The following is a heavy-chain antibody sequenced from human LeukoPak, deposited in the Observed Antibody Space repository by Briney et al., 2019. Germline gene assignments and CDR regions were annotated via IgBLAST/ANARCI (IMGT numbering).Heavy chain of an antibody. J-gene: IGHJ3*02. CDR3: ARGRAYYDPLDAFDI. CDR2: INHSGST. CDR1: GGSFSGYY. V-gene: IGHV4-34*01. Sequence: SETLSLTCAVYGGSFSGYYWSWIRQPPGKGLEWIGEINHSGSTNYNPSLKSRVTISVDTSKNQFSLKLSSVTAADTAVYYCARGRAYYDPLDAFDIWGQGTMVTVSS. D-gene: IGHD3-3*01.